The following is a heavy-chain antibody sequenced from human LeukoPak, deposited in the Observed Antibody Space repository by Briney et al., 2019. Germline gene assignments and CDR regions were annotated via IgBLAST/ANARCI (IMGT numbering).Heavy chain of an antibody. CDR3: ARKSSGRGYFQH. Sequence: SETLSLTCTVSGGSISSYYWSWIRQPPGKGLEWIGYIYYSGSTNYNPSLKSRVTISVDKSKNQFSLKLSSVTAADTAVYYCARKSSGRGYFQHWGQGTLVTVSS. D-gene: IGHD6-19*01. CDR1: GGSISSYY. V-gene: IGHV4-59*12. CDR2: IYYSGST. J-gene: IGHJ1*01.